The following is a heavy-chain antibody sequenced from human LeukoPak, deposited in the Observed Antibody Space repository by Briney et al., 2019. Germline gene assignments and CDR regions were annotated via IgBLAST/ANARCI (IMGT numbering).Heavy chain of an antibody. V-gene: IGHV4-39*07. CDR2: IYYSGST. Sequence: KPSETLSLTCTVSGGSISSSSYYWGWIRQPPGKGLEWIGSIYYSGSTYYNPSLKSRVTISVDTSKNRFSLKLSSVTAADTAVYYCARDGGPTRPFDIWGQGTMVTVSS. D-gene: IGHD2-15*01. CDR1: GGSISSSSYY. J-gene: IGHJ3*02. CDR3: ARDGGPTRPFDI.